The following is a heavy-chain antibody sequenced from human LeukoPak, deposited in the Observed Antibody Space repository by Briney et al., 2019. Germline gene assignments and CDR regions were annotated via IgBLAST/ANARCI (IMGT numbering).Heavy chain of an antibody. J-gene: IGHJ4*02. CDR3: ARGGYGSLTFDY. Sequence: SETLSLTCTVSGGSVSSGSYQWSWIRQPAGKGLEWIGRIYTSGSTNYDPSLESRVIISMDTSKNQFSLRLNSVTAADTAVYYCARGGYGSLTFDYWGQGTLVTVSS. D-gene: IGHD3-10*01. CDR1: GGSVSSGSYQ. V-gene: IGHV4-61*02. CDR2: IYTSGST.